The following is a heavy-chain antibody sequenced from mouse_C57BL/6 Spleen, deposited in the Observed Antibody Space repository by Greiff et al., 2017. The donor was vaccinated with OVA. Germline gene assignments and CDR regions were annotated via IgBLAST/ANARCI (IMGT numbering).Heavy chain of an antibody. V-gene: IGHV1-18*01. Sequence: EVQLQQSGPELVKPGASVKIPCTASGYTFTDYNLYWVNQSLGKSLVWIGDINRNNGGTIYNQKFKGKSTLTVDKSSSTAYMELRSLTSEDTAVYYCTREGYDGAFAYWGQGTLVTVSA. CDR2: INRNNGGT. J-gene: IGHJ3*01. CDR3: TREGYDGAFAY. CDR1: GYTFTDYN. D-gene: IGHD2-3*01.